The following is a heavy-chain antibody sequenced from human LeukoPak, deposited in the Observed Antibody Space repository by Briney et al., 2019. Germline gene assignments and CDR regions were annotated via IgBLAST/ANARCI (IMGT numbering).Heavy chain of an antibody. J-gene: IGHJ4*02. CDR1: GGTFSSYA. CDR3: ARGVAAAGTE. CDR2: IIPIFGTA. V-gene: IGHV1-69*05. D-gene: IGHD6-13*01. Sequence: SVEVSCKASGGTFSSYAISWVRQAPGQGLEWMGGIIPIFGTANYAQKFQGRVTITTDESTSTAYMELSSLRSEDTAVYYCARGVAAAGTEWGQGTLVTVSS.